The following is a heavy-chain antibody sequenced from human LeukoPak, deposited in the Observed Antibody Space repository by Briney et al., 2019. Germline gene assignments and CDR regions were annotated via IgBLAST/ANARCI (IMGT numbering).Heavy chain of an antibody. J-gene: IGHJ5*02. V-gene: IGHV1-8*01. D-gene: IGHD1-26*01. Sequence: ASVKVSCKASGYTFTSYDINWVRQATGQGVEWMGWMNPKSGNTGYAQKFQGRVTMTRNTSISTAYMELSSLRSEDTAVYYCARGKVGARQFDPWGQGTLVTVSS. CDR3: ARGKVGARQFDP. CDR2: MNPKSGNT. CDR1: GYTFTSYD.